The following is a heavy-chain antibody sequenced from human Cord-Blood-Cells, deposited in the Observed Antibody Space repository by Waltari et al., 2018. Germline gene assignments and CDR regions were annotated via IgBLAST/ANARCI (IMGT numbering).Heavy chain of an antibody. CDR1: GYSFTSYW. CDR3: ARGGEYCSGGSCYSG. CDR2: ISPCASDT. V-gene: IGHV5-51*01. D-gene: IGHD2-15*01. Sequence: EVQLVQSGAEVKKPGESLKISCKGSGYSFTSYWIGWVRQMPGKGLEWMRFISPCASDTRYSPSFQGQVIISADKSISTAYLQWSSLKASDTAMYYWARGGEYCSGGSCYSGWGQGTLVTVSS. J-gene: IGHJ4*02.